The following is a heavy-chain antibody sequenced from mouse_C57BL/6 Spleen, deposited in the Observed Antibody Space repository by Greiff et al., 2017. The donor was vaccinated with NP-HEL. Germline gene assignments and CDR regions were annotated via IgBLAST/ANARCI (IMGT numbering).Heavy chain of an antibody. V-gene: IGHV1-26*01. D-gene: IGHD1-1*01. CDR3: ITTVVAQFDV. J-gene: IGHJ1*03. CDR2: INPNNGGT. Sequence: EVQLQQSGPELVKPGASVKISCKASGYTFTDYYMNWVKQSHGKSLEWIGDINPNNGGTSYNQKFKGKATLTVDKSSSTAYMELRSLTSEDSAVYYCITTVVAQFDVWGTGTTVTVSS. CDR1: GYTFTDYY.